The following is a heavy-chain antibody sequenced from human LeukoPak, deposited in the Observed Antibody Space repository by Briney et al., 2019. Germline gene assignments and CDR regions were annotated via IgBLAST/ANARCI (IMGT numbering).Heavy chain of an antibody. Sequence: GGSLRLSCTASGFSFSSYWMTWVRQAPGKGLEWVANIKHDGSATYYVVSVKGRFTISRDNAKNSLYLQMNSLRAEDTAVYYCATREYDILTGYYPFDYWGQGTLVTVSS. D-gene: IGHD3-9*01. V-gene: IGHV3-7*01. CDR2: IKHDGSAT. CDR1: GFSFSSYW. CDR3: ATREYDILTGYYPFDY. J-gene: IGHJ4*02.